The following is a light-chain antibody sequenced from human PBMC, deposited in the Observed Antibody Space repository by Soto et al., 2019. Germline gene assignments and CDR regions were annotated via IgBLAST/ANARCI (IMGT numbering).Light chain of an antibody. CDR1: SSDVGGYNY. CDR3: SSYASSRTLV. J-gene: IGLJ2*01. V-gene: IGLV2-14*01. Sequence: QSALTQPASVSGSPGQSITISCTGTSSDVGGYNYVSWYQQHPGKAPKLMIYEVSNRPSGVSNRFSASKSGKTASLTISGLQADDEADYYCSSYASSRTLVFGGGTKLTVL. CDR2: EVS.